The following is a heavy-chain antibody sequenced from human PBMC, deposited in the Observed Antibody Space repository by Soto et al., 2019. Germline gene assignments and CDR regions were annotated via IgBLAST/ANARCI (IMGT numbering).Heavy chain of an antibody. CDR3: GRGRSGQLVVFY. J-gene: IGHJ4*02. CDR2: IDAYSGNT. Sequence: ASVKVSCKASGYAFSNYGISWVRQAPGQGLEWMGWIDAYSGNTKLVQKLHARVTMTRDTSITTVYMELNNLSPDDTAVYYCGRGRSGQLVVFYWGQGTPVTVSS. V-gene: IGHV1-18*01. CDR1: GYAFSNYG. D-gene: IGHD3-10*01.